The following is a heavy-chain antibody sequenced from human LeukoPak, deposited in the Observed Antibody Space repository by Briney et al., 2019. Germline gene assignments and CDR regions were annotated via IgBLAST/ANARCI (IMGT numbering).Heavy chain of an antibody. CDR1: GFTFSTYA. V-gene: IGHV3-23*01. J-gene: IGHJ4*02. D-gene: IGHD3-22*01. CDR3: AKTPTRYYDSSGYYYFDF. CDR2: ISGSGGFT. Sequence: PGRSLRLSCAASGFTFSTYAMTWVRQAPGKGLEWVSDISGSGGFTNYADSVKGRFTISRDNSKNTLYLQMNSLRAEDTAVYYCAKTPTRYYDSSGYYYFDFWGQGTLVTVSS.